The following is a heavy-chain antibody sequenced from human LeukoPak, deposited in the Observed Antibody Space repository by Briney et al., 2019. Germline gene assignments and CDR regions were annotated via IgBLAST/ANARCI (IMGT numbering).Heavy chain of an antibody. D-gene: IGHD3-10*01. J-gene: IGHJ6*03. CDR2: IYYSGSS. Sequence: PSETLSLTCTVSGGSISSSSYYWGWIRQPPGKGLEWIGNIYYSGSSYYNPSLKSRVTISLDTSKNQFSLKLSSVTAADTAVYYCARVATLARAGPDWFVTEGYYYYMDVWGKGTTVTVSS. CDR1: GGSISSSSYY. CDR3: ARVATLARAGPDWFVTEGYYYYMDV. V-gene: IGHV4-39*07.